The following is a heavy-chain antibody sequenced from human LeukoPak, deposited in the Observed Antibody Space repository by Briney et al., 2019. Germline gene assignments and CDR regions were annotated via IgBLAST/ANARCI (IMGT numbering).Heavy chain of an antibody. CDR2: INYSGGST. Sequence: GSLRLSCAASGFTFNSYSMNWVRQAPGKGLEWVSAINYSGGSTYYGDSVKGRFTISRDNPRNTLHLQMNSLRAEDTAVYYCAKGGGSNWFDPWGQGTLVTVSS. D-gene: IGHD3-16*01. J-gene: IGHJ5*02. CDR1: GFTFNSYS. CDR3: AKGGGSNWFDP. V-gene: IGHV3-23*02.